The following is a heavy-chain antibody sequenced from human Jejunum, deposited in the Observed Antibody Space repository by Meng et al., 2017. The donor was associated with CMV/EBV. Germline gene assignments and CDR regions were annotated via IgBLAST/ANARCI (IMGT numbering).Heavy chain of an antibody. CDR2: IYYSART. J-gene: IGHJ4*02. V-gene: IGHV4-39*07. CDR3: ARVDCSTSCFSFDN. D-gene: IGHD2-2*01. Sequence: VSTRGRSYSGGWIRQPPGKGLGCSVNIYYSARTYYNPSLKSRATISQDTYMNQFSLKLTSVTAADTAVYYCARVDCSTSCFSFDNWGQGALVTVSS. CDR1: VSTRGRSYS.